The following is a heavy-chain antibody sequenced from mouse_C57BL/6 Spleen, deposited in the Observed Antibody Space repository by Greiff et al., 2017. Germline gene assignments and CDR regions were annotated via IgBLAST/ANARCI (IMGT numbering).Heavy chain of an antibody. V-gene: IGHV5-17*01. CDR3: ARNWERAMDY. CDR1: GFTFSDYG. J-gene: IGHJ4*01. D-gene: IGHD4-1*01. CDR2: ISGGSSTI. Sequence: EVKLVESGGGLVKPGGSLKLSCAASGFTFSDYGMHWVRQAPEKGLEWVAYISGGSSTIYYADTVKGRFTISRDNAKNTLFLQMTSLRSEDTAMYYCARNWERAMDYWGQGTSVTVSS.